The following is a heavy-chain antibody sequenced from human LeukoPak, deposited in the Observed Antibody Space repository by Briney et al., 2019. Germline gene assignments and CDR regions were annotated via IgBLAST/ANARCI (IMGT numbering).Heavy chain of an antibody. D-gene: IGHD3-22*01. J-gene: IGHJ6*02. V-gene: IGHV1-8*01. CDR2: MNPNSGNT. Sequence: ASVKVSCKAPGYTFTSYDINWVRQATGQGLEWMGWMNPNSGNTGYAQKFQGRVTMTRNTSISTAYMELSSLRSEDTAVYYCARVVIKYYYYGMDVWGQGTTVTVSS. CDR1: GYTFTSYD. CDR3: ARVVIKYYYYGMDV.